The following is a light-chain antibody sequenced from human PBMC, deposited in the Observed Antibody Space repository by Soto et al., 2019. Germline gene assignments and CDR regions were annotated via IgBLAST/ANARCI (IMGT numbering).Light chain of an antibody. J-gene: IGKJ2*01. V-gene: IGKV1-5*01. Sequence: DIQMTQSPSTLSASVGDRVTITCRASQSISSWLAWYQQKPGKAPKLLIYDASSLESGVPSRFRGSGSGTELTLTISSLLPDDFATYYCQQYNSYSLYTFGQGTKLEIK. CDR1: QSISSW. CDR2: DAS. CDR3: QQYNSYSLYT.